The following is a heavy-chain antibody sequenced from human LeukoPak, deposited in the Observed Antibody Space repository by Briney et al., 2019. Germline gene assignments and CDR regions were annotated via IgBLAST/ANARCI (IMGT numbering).Heavy chain of an antibody. J-gene: IGHJ6*02. CDR3: ARSTVGVSGGNYFYYAVDV. V-gene: IGHV3-9*01. D-gene: IGHD6-19*01. CDR1: GFTFNDYA. Sequence: PGRSLRLSCAASGFTFNDYAIQWVRQAPGKGLEWVSVINWNSGRIDYADSIKGRFTISRDNARNSLYLQMNSLRPEDTALYYCARSTVGVSGGNYFYYAVDVWGQGTTVSVSS. CDR2: INWNSGRI.